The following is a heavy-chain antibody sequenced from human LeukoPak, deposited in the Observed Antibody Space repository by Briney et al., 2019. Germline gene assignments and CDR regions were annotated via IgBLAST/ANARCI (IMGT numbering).Heavy chain of an antibody. CDR3: ARDSLFGRGSYNEGWDM. J-gene: IGHJ3*02. D-gene: IGHD1-26*01. Sequence: ASEEVSCKACGYTFTSYAFRWVRQASGQGLEWMGWLSGYYGNTQYAQKFQGRVTMTTDTSTTTAYMEQKSLTSGGTGVYYCARDSLFGRGSYNEGWDMWGQGTMVTVSS. CDR2: LSGYYGNT. V-gene: IGHV1-18*01. CDR1: GYTFTSYA.